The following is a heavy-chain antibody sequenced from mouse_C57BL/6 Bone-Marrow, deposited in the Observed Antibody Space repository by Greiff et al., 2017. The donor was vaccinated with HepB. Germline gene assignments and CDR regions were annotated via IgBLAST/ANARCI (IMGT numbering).Heavy chain of an antibody. CDR1: GFNIKDDY. CDR3: TTTVWYFDV. D-gene: IGHD1-1*01. V-gene: IGHV14-4*01. J-gene: IGHJ1*03. Sequence: VQLQQSGAELVRPGVSVKLSCTASGFNIKDDYMHWVKQRPEQGLEWIGWIDPENGDTEYASKFQGKATITADTSSNTAYLQLSSLTSEDTAVYYCTTTVWYFDVWGTGTTVTVSS. CDR2: IDPENGDT.